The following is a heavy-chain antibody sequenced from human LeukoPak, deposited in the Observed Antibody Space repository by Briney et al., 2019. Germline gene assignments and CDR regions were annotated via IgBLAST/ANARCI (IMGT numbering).Heavy chain of an antibody. V-gene: IGHV4-39*01. J-gene: IGHJ4*02. CDR3: ARHYDGGPKLRMDY. D-gene: IGHD2-15*01. Sequence: PSETLSLTCTVSGGSVSNTNYYWAWIRQPPGKGLEWIGSVSHSGSTYYNPSLKSRVSTSVDTSKNQFSLNLSSVIAADTAVYYCARHYDGGPKLRMDYWGQGSLVTVSS. CDR2: VSHSGST. CDR1: GGSVSNTNYY.